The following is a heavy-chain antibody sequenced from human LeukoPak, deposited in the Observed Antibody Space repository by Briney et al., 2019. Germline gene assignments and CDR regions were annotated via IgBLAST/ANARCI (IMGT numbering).Heavy chain of an antibody. J-gene: IGHJ4*02. CDR2: ISSTSTKI. CDR3: ASQGARSTYYDILTGPKPFDY. Sequence: GGSLRLSCAASGFTFSTFSMNWVRQAPEKGLEWVSYISSTSTKIYYADSVKGRFTISRDNAKNSLYLQMNSLRAEDAAVYYCASQGARSTYYDILTGPKPFDYWGQGTLVTVSS. D-gene: IGHD3-9*01. CDR1: GFTFSTFS. V-gene: IGHV3-48*01.